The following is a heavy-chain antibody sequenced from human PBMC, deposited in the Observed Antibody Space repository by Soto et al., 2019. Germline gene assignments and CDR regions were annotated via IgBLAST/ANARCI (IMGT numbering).Heavy chain of an antibody. CDR3: ASSGGLSGYHFDY. CDR1: GFTVSSNY. J-gene: IGHJ4*02. Sequence: EVQLVESGGGLVQPGGSLRLSCAASGFTVSSNYMSWVRQAPGKGLEWVSVIYSGGNTYYADSVKGRFTISRDNSKNTLYLQMNSLRAEDTAVYYCASSGGLSGYHFDYRGQGTLVTVSS. CDR2: IYSGGNT. D-gene: IGHD3-22*01. V-gene: IGHV3-66*01.